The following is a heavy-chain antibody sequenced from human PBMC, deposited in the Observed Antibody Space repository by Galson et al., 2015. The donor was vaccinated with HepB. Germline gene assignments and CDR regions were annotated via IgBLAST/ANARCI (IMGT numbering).Heavy chain of an antibody. D-gene: IGHD6-19*01. CDR2: INAGNGNT. Sequence: SVKVSCKASGYTFTSYAMHWVRQAPGQRLEWMGWINAGNGNTKYSQKFQGRVTITRDTSASTAYMELSSLRSEDTAVYYCARAWNVVAVALPSNYWGQGTLVTVSS. CDR1: GYTFTSYA. J-gene: IGHJ4*02. CDR3: ARAWNVVAVALPSNY. V-gene: IGHV1-3*01.